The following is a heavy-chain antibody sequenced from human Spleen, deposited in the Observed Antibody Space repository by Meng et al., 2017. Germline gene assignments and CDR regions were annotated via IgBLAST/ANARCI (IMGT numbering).Heavy chain of an antibody. CDR3: ARDRQYSLVS. D-gene: IGHD6-6*01. CDR1: GYTFTTNG. V-gene: IGHV1-18*01. J-gene: IGHJ4*02. Sequence: QVQLVQSGVEVKKPGASVKVSCKASGYTFTTNGMSWVRQAPGQGLEWMGWVSTYKGNTKYAQKFQGRVTMTTERSTSTVYMELRNLRSDDTAFYYCARDRQYSLVSWGQGTLVTVSS. CDR2: VSTYKGNT.